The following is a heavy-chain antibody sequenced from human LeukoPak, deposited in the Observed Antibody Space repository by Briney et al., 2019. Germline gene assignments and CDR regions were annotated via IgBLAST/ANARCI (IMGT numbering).Heavy chain of an antibody. D-gene: IGHD2-2*01. V-gene: IGHV1-8*01. CDR1: GYTFTSYD. J-gene: IGHJ4*02. Sequence: ASVKVSCKASGYTFTSYDINWVRQATGQGLEWMGWMNPNSGNTGYAQKFQGRVTMTRNTSISTAYMELSSLRSEDTAVYYCAKERTVFWSTSCYCLDYWGQGTLVTVSS. CDR3: AKERTVFWSTSCYCLDY. CDR2: MNPNSGNT.